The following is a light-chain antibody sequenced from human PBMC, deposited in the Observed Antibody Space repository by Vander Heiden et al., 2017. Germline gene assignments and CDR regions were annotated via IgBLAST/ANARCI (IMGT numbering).Light chain of an antibody. CDR3: QAWDRRTVV. V-gene: IGLV3-1*01. J-gene: IGLJ2*01. CDR2: QNN. CDR1: KLGDRD. Sequence: YEMTQAPSVSVSPGKTATITGSADKLGDRDVSWYQHRPGQSPTLLISQNNKRPSGIPERFSGSNSGNTATLTISGTQPVDEADYYCQAWDRRTVVFGGGTKLTVV.